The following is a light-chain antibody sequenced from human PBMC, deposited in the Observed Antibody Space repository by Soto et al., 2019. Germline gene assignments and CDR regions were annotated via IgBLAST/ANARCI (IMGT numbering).Light chain of an antibody. V-gene: IGLV2-8*01. CDR2: EVN. J-gene: IGLJ2*01. CDR3: SSYAGRNNYVV. Sequence: QSALTQPPSASGSPGQSVTISCTGTSSDVGGYKYVSLYQHHPGKAPKLMIYEVNKRPSGVPDRFSGAKSDNTASLTVSGLQAEDEAHYYCSSYAGRNNYVVFGGGTKLTVL. CDR1: SSDVGGYKY.